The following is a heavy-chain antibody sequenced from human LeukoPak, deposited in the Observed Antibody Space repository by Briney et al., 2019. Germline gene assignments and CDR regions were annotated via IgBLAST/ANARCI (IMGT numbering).Heavy chain of an antibody. CDR3: ARLMTVVVITSSAFDI. V-gene: IGHV1-69*13. CDR2: IIPIFGTA. Sequence: GASVKVSCKASGGTFSSYAISWVRQAPGQGLEWMGGIIPIFGTANYAQKFQGRVTITADESTSTAYMELSSLRSEDTAVYYCARLMTVVVITSSAFDIWGQGTMVTVSS. D-gene: IGHD3-22*01. J-gene: IGHJ3*02. CDR1: GGTFSSYA.